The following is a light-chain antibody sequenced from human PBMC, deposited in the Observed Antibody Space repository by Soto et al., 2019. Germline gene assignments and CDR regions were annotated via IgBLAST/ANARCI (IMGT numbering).Light chain of an antibody. J-gene: IGKJ4*01. CDR1: QSVSSSY. V-gene: IGKV3-20*01. CDR2: GAS. CDR3: KQYGSSPIT. Sequence: EIVFTQSPGTLSLSPGERATLSCRASQSVSSSYLAWYQQKPGQAPRLLIYGASSRATGIPDRFSGSGSGTDFTLTISRLETEEYAVYYCKQYGSSPITFGGGTKVEIK.